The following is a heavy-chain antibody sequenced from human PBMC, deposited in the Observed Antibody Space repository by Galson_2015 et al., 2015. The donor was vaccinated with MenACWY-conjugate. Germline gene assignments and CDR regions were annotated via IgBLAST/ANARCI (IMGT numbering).Heavy chain of an antibody. D-gene: IGHD6-19*01. CDR3: ARPRGIGSGWYNWFDP. J-gene: IGHJ5*02. CDR1: GFTVSSNY. CDR2: IYSGDST. V-gene: IGHV3-66*02. Sequence: SLRLSCAASGFTVSSNYMSWVRQAPGKGLEWVSVIYSGDSTYYADSVKGRFTISRDNSKNTLYLQMNSLRAEDTAVYYCARPRGIGSGWYNWFDPWGQGTLVTVSS.